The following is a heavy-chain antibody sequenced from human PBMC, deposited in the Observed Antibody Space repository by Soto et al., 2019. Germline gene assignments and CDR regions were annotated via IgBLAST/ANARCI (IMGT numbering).Heavy chain of an antibody. CDR3: ARDRWERDYYSSGSYNYYGMDV. Sequence: SETLSLTCTVSGGSISSYYWSWIRQPAGKGLEWIGRIYTSGSTNYNPSLKSRVTMSVDTSKNQFSLKLSSVTAADTAVYYCARDRWERDYYSSGSYNYYGMDVWGQGTTVTVSS. D-gene: IGHD3-10*01. J-gene: IGHJ6*02. CDR1: GGSISSYY. V-gene: IGHV4-4*07. CDR2: IYTSGST.